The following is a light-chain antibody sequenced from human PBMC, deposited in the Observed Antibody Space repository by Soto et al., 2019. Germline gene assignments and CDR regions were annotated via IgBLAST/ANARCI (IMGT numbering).Light chain of an antibody. J-gene: IGLJ2*01. CDR3: QSADSSGIL. Sequence: SSELTQPPSVSVSPGQTARITCSGDALPKQYAYWYQQKPGQAPVLVIYKDSERPSGIPERFSGSSSGTTVTLTISGVQAEDEADYYCQSADSSGILFGGGTKVTVL. CDR2: KDS. CDR1: ALPKQY. V-gene: IGLV3-25*03.